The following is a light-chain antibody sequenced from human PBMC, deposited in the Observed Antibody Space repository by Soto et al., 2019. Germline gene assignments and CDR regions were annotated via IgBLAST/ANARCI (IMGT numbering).Light chain of an antibody. CDR1: SRDVGGNNY. Sequence: QSGLTPPASLSGSPGQSIPISCTGASRDVGGNNYVSWYQQHPGKAPKLMIYDVSNRPSGVSNRFSGSKSGNTASLTISGLQAEDEADYYCSSYTSSSTWVFGTGTKVTVL. V-gene: IGLV2-14*01. CDR2: DVS. J-gene: IGLJ1*01. CDR3: SSYTSSSTWV.